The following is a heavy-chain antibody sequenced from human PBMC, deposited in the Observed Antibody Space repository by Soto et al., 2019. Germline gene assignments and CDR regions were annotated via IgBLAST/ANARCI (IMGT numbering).Heavy chain of an antibody. CDR2: IYYSGST. V-gene: IGHV4-39*01. Sequence: SETLSLTCTVSGVSIISSSYYWVLIRQPPGKGLEWIGSIYYSGSTYYNPSLKSRVTISVDTSKNQFSLKLSSVTAADTAVYYCARHAEGDMDVWGKGTTVTVSS. J-gene: IGHJ6*03. CDR3: ARHAEGDMDV. CDR1: GVSIISSSYY. D-gene: IGHD3-16*01.